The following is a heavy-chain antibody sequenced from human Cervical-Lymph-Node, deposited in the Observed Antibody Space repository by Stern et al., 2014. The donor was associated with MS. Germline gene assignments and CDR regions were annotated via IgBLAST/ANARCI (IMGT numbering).Heavy chain of an antibody. CDR2: FYYSWVT. Sequence: QVQLQESGPGLVKPSPTLSLTCTVSGGSISSGDYYWRWIRQPPGKGLAWIGIFYYSWVTYYNPSLKSRVTISVETSKNQFSLKLTSVTAADTAMYYCARRVAAAGTGRSSWYFDRWGRGTLVTVSS. D-gene: IGHD6-13*01. CDR3: ARRVAAAGTGRSSWYFDR. V-gene: IGHV4-30-4*01. CDR1: GGSISSGDYY. J-gene: IGHJ2*01.